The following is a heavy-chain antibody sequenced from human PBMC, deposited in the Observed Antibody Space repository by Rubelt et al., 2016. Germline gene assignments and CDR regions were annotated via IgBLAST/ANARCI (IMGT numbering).Heavy chain of an antibody. D-gene: IGHD5-24*01. CDR2: IYYSGST. CDR3: ARHEPLDGYNLDS. Sequence: IGYIYYSGSTNYNPSLKSRVTISVDTSKNQFSLKLSSVTAADTAVYYCARHEPLDGYNLDSWGQGILVTVSS. J-gene: IGHJ4*02. V-gene: IGHV4-61*07.